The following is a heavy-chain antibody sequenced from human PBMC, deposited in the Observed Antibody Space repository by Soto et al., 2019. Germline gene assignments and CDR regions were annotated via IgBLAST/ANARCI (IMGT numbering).Heavy chain of an antibody. D-gene: IGHD3-16*01. CDR3: AENGSYDLVN. CDR1: GGSVSRDNW. Sequence: QVQLQESGPGLVKPWGTLSLTCGVSGGSVSRDNWWSWVRQPPGKGLEWIGEIHHSGSTNCSPSLKSRVTMSVDKSRNQFSLKLTSVTAADTAVYYCAENGSYDLVNWGQGTRVTVSS. V-gene: IGHV4-4*02. CDR2: IHHSGST. J-gene: IGHJ4*02.